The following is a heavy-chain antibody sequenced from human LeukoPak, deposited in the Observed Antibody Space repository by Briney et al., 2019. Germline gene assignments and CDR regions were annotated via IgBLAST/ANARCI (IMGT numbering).Heavy chain of an antibody. D-gene: IGHD3-3*01. V-gene: IGHV4-59*01. CDR1: GGSISSYY. J-gene: IGHJ4*02. CDR3: ARDLSPYYDFWSGDIPTGGGYFDY. Sequence: SETLSLTCTVSGGSISSYYWSWIRQPPGKGLEWIGYIYYSGSTNYNPSLKSRVTISVDTSKNQFSLKLSSVTAADTAVYYCARDLSPYYDFWSGDIPTGGGYFDYWGQGTLVTVSS. CDR2: IYYSGST.